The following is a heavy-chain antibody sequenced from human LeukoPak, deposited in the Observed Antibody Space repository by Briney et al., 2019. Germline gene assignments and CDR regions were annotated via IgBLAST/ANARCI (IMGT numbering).Heavy chain of an antibody. D-gene: IGHD6-13*01. CDR2: ISSNSGSR. V-gene: IGHV3-9*01. CDR3: VKDPIAAAPDYYYYYMDV. Sequence: AGGSLRLSCVASGFTVDDYAMHWVRQVPGKGLEWASGISSNSGSREYADSVKGRFIISRDNAKNSLHLQMSSLRAEDTALYYCVKDPIAAAPDYYYYYMDVWGKGTTVTVSS. J-gene: IGHJ6*03. CDR1: GFTVDDYA.